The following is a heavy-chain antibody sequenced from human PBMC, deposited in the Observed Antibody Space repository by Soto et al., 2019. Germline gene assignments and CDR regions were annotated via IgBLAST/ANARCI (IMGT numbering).Heavy chain of an antibody. CDR1: GYTFTSHD. J-gene: IGHJ4*02. V-gene: IGHV1-8*01. Sequence: QVQLVQSGAEVKTSGASVKVSCKASGYTFTSHDINWVRQATGQGLEWMGWMNPNSGNTGYAQKFQGRVTMTRNTSISTAYMELSSLRSEDTAVYYCARWDYGDYARFDYWGQGTLVTVSS. CDR3: ARWDYGDYARFDY. D-gene: IGHD4-17*01. CDR2: MNPNSGNT.